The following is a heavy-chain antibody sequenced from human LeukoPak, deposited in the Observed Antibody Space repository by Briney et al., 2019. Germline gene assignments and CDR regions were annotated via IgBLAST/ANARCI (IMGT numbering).Heavy chain of an antibody. CDR1: GGTFSSYA. J-gene: IGHJ6*02. CDR2: ISAYNGNT. CDR3: ARVHWDYYYGMDV. D-gene: IGHD7-27*01. V-gene: IGHV1-18*01. Sequence: GASVKVSCKASGGTFSSYAISWVRQAPGQGLEWMGWISAYNGNTNYAQKLQGRVTMTTDTSTSTAYMELRSLRSDDTAVYYCARVHWDYYYGMDVWGQGTTVTVSS.